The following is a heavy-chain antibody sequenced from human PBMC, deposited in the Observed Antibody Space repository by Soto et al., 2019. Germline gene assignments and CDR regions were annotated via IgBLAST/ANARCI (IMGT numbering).Heavy chain of an antibody. CDR2: ISYDGSNK. J-gene: IGHJ3*02. CDR1: GFTFSSYA. V-gene: IGHV3-30-3*01. Sequence: QPGGSLRLSCAASGFTFSSYAMHWVRQAPGKGLEWVAVISYDGSNKYYADSVKGRFTISRDNSKNTLYLQMNSLRAEDTAVYYCACDSYGYLMAFDIWGQGTMVTVSS. D-gene: IGHD5-18*01. CDR3: ACDSYGYLMAFDI.